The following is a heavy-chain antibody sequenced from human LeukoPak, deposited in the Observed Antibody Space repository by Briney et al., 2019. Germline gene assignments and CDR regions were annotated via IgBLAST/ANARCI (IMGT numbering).Heavy chain of an antibody. V-gene: IGHV4-59*01. D-gene: IGHD2-15*01. CDR1: GGSISSFY. CDR2: IYYSGST. CDR3: ARTTEGYCRGRSCYSYYYYMDV. Sequence: SETLSLTCTVSGGSISSFYWTWIRQPPGKGLEWIGYIYYSGSTNYNPSLKSRVTISVDKSKNQFSLKLSSVTAADTAVYYCARTTEGYCRGRSCYSYYYYMDVWGKGTTVTVSS. J-gene: IGHJ6*03.